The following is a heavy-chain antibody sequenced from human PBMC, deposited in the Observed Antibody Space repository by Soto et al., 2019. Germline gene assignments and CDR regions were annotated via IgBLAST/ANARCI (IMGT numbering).Heavy chain of an antibody. D-gene: IGHD2-21*01. V-gene: IGHV3-33*05. J-gene: IGHJ4*02. CDR1: GCTFSHCG. CDR2: ISYDGTKK. CDR3: VRDEGPPRTYYFDH. Sequence: PGGSLRLSCATSGCTFSHCGFHWARQAPGKGLEWVAFISYDGTKKYYPDSVRGRFTISRDNSKDTLYLDINSLRAEDAAMYFCVRDEGPPRTYYFDHWGQGALVTVSS.